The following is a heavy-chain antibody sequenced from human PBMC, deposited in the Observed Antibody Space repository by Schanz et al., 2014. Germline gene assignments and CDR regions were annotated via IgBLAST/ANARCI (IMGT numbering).Heavy chain of an antibody. V-gene: IGHV3-30*02. CDR1: TFTFSNAW. J-gene: IGHJ6*02. Sequence: VQLVESGGGLVKLGGSLRLSCAASTFTFSNAWMTWVRQAPGKGLEWVAYIRFDASAKYYGDSVEGRFTISRDNAKNTLYLQMNSLRAEDTALYYCARDRGSAVGYQYYGMDVWGQGTTVTVSS. D-gene: IGHD3-22*01. CDR2: IRFDASAK. CDR3: ARDRGSAVGYQYYGMDV.